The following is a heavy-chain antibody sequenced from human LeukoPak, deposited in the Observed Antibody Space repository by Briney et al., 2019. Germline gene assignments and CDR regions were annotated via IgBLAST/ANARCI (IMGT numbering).Heavy chain of an antibody. J-gene: IGHJ4*02. CDR1: GGSISSGDYY. CDR3: ASYYYGSGSSNFDH. V-gene: IGHV4-30-4*01. Sequence: SETLSLTCTVSGGSISSGDYYWSWIRQPPGKGLEWIGYIYYSGSTYYNPSLKSRVTISVDTSKNQFSLKLSSVTAADTAVYYCASYYYGSGSSNFDHWGQGTLVTVSS. CDR2: IYYSGST. D-gene: IGHD3-10*01.